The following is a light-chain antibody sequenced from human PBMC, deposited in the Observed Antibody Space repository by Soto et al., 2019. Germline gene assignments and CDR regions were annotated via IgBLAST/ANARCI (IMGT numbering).Light chain of an antibody. V-gene: IGLV4-69*01. CDR1: SGHSSYA. CDR3: QTWGTGIHVV. J-gene: IGLJ2*01. CDR2: LDSDGSH. Sequence: QLVLTQSPSASASPGPSVKLTCTLSSGHSSYAIASHQQQPEKGPRHLMKLDSDGSHTTGDAIPDRFSGSSSGAERYLTISSLQSEDEADYYCQTWGTGIHVVFGGGTQLTVL.